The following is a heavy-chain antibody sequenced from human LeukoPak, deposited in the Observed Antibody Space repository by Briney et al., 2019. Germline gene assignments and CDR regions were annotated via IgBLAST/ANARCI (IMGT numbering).Heavy chain of an antibody. Sequence: ASVKVSCKASGGTFSSYVTTWVRQAPGQGLEWVGGIIPLFNTPNYAQKFQGRVTITTDESTHTSYMELNSLRSADTAVYYCARVDRNYFYMDVWGKGTTVTVSS. V-gene: IGHV1-69*05. CDR2: IIPLFNTP. J-gene: IGHJ6*03. CDR3: ARVDRNYFYMDV. CDR1: GGTFSSYV.